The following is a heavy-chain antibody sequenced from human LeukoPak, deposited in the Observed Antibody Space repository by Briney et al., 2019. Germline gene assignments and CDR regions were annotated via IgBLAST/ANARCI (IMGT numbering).Heavy chain of an antibody. CDR2: IDNHGGST. CDR1: IFTFNNYA. D-gene: IGHD6-13*01. V-gene: IGHV3-23*01. CDR3: AKAGWYSSKSYATYDDAIDI. J-gene: IGHJ3*02. Sequence: GGSLRLSCAASIFTFNNYAMNWVRQAPGKGLEWVSAIDNHGGSTYYADSVKGRFTIYRDNSKNTLYLQMNSLRAEDTALYYCAKAGWYSSKSYATYDDAIDIWGQGTLVTVSS.